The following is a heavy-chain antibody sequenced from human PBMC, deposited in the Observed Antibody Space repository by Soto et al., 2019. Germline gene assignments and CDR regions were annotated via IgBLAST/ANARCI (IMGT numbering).Heavy chain of an antibody. D-gene: IGHD3-10*01. Sequence: SETLSLTCAVYGGSFSGYDWSWIRQPPGKGLEWIGEINHSGSTNYNPSLKSRVTISVDTSKNQFSLKLSSVTAADTAVYYCARGRPGFYYGSGSYGYWGRGTLVTSSS. CDR3: ARGRPGFYYGSGSYGY. V-gene: IGHV4-34*01. J-gene: IGHJ4*01. CDR2: INHSGST. CDR1: GGSFSGYD.